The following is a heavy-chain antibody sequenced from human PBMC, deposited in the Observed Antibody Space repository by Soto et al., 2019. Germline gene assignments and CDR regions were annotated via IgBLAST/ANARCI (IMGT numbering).Heavy chain of an antibody. CDR2: ISSGTTI. CDR3: ARERLRTGDY. D-gene: IGHD3-3*01. J-gene: IGHJ4*02. V-gene: IGHV3-11*01. CDR1: GFTFSDYY. Sequence: GGSLRLSCAASGFTFSDYYMSWIRQAPGKGLEWVSYISSGTTIYHADSVKGRFTISRDNAKNSLYLQMNSLRAEDTAVYYCARERLRTGDYWGQGTLVTVSS.